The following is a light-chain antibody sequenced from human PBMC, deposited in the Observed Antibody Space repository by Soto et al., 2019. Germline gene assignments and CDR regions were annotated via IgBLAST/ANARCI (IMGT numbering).Light chain of an antibody. CDR2: GAS. J-gene: IGKJ1*01. CDR3: QHRGT. Sequence: EMVLTQSPATLSVSPGERATLSCRASQSLSDNLAWYQQKPCQAPRLLIYGASTRATGIPARFSGSGSGTEFTLTISSLQSEDFAVYHCQHRGTFGQGTKVEIK. V-gene: IGKV3-15*01. CDR1: QSLSDN.